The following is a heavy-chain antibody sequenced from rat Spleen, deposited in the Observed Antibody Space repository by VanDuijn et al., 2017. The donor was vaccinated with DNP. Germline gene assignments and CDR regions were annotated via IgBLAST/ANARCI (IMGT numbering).Heavy chain of an antibody. Sequence: EVQLVESGGGLAQPGRSLKLSCAASGFTFSDYNMAWVRQAPKSGLEWVATISYDGKSTDYRDSVKGRFTVSRDNGKSTLYLQMNSLRSEDMATYYCVRWNSGHFDYWGQGVMVTVSS. D-gene: IGHD4-3*01. V-gene: IGHV5-7*01. CDR3: VRWNSGHFDY. CDR2: ISYDGKST. CDR1: GFTFSDYN. J-gene: IGHJ2*01.